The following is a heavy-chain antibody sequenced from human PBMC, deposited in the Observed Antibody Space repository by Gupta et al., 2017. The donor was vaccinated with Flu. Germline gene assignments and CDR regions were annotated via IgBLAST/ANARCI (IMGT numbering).Heavy chain of an antibody. CDR3: ARVGINYDILTGYSPHGMDV. CDR2: MNPNSGNT. Sequence: QVQLVQSGAEVKKPGASVKVSCKASGYTFTSYDINWVRQATGQGLEWMGWMNPNSGNTGYAQKFQGRVTMTRNTSISTAYMELSSLRSEDTAVYYCARVGINYDILTGYSPHGMDVWGQGTTVTVSS. V-gene: IGHV1-8*02. D-gene: IGHD3-9*01. CDR1: GYTFTSYD. J-gene: IGHJ6*02.